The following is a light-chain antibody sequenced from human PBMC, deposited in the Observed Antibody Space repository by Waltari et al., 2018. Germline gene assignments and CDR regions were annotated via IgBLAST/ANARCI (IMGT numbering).Light chain of an antibody. Sequence: IVFTLSPATQAWSPGEKATLSCRASQTVRSYLAWYQQKPGQAPRLLIFDASSRATGIPAKFSGSGSGTDFTLTVSNLEPEDFAVYYCQQRSNWPYTFGQGTRVEIK. CDR2: DAS. CDR1: QTVRSY. CDR3: QQRSNWPYT. V-gene: IGKV3-11*01. J-gene: IGKJ2*01.